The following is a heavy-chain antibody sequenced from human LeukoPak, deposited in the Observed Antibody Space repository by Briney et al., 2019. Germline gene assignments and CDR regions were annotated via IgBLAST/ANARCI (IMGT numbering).Heavy chain of an antibody. CDR2: INPNSGGT. CDR3: ATGGAYYASGSYLY. CDR1: GYTFTGYY. J-gene: IGHJ4*02. Sequence: ASVKVSCKASGYTFTGYYMQWVRQAPGQGLEWMGRINPNSGGTNYAQKFQGRVTMTRDTYISSAYMELSRLRSDDTAVYYCATGGAYYASGSYLYWGQGTLVTVSS. V-gene: IGHV1-2*06. D-gene: IGHD3-10*01.